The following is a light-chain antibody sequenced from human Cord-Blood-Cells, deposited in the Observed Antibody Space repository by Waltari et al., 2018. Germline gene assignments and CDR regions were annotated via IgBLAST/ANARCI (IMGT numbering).Light chain of an antibody. J-gene: IGLJ3*02. CDR2: GNS. Sequence: QSVLTQPPSVSGAPGQRVTISVTWSSSNIGAGCDVHWYQQLPGTAPKLHTYGNSNRPLGVPHRFSGSKSGTSASRAITGLQAEDEADYYCQSYDSSLSGSRVFGGGTKLTVL. V-gene: IGLV1-40*01. CDR3: QSYDSSLSGSRV. CDR1: SSNIGAGCD.